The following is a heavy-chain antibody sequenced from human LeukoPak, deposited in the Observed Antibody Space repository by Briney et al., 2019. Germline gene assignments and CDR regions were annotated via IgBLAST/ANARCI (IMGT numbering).Heavy chain of an antibody. Sequence: PSETLSLTCTVSGGSISSHYWSWIRQPPGKGLEWIGYIYYSGSTNYNPSLKSRVTISVDTLKNQFSLKLSSVTAADTAVYYCARGEYYYYYMDVWGKGTTVTVSS. V-gene: IGHV4-59*11. J-gene: IGHJ6*03. CDR1: GGSISSHY. CDR2: IYYSGST. CDR3: ARGEYYYYYMDV.